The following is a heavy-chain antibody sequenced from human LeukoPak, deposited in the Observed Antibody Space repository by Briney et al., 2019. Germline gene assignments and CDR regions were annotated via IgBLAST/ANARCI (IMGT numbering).Heavy chain of an antibody. D-gene: IGHD6-6*01. V-gene: IGHV4-59*08. CDR1: GTSISSLY. CDR3: ARHRAYSSSSPFDY. CDR2: IHYTGST. Sequence: PSETLSLTCSVSGTSISSLYWSWIRQPPGKGLEWIGYIHYTGSTNYNPSLKSPVTIFVDTSKNQFSLRLSSVTAADTAVYYCARHRAYSSSSPFDYWGQGTLVTVSS. J-gene: IGHJ4*02.